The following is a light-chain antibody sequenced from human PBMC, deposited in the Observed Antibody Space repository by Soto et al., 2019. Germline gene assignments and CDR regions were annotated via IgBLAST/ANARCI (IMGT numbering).Light chain of an antibody. CDR1: QSISNW. Sequence: DMQMTQSPSTLSASVGDRVTITCRASQSISNWLAWYQQKPGKAPKLLIDKASNLKTGVPSRFSGSGSGTEFTLTISSLQPDDFAIYYCQQYQSLWTFGQGTKVEIK. J-gene: IGKJ1*01. V-gene: IGKV1-5*03. CDR2: KAS. CDR3: QQYQSLWT.